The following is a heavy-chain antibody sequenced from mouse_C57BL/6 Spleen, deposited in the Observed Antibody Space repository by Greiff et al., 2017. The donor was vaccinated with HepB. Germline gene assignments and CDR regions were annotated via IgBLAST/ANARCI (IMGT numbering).Heavy chain of an antibody. Sequence: QVQLQQSGPELVKPGASVKISCKASGYAFSSSWMNWVKQRPGKGLEWIGRIYPGDGDTNYNGKFKGKATLTADKSSSTAYMQLSSLTSEDSAVYFCARGGTGTWDWGQGTTLTVSS. D-gene: IGHD4-1*01. CDR2: IYPGDGDT. J-gene: IGHJ2*01. V-gene: IGHV1-82*01. CDR3: ARGGTGTWD. CDR1: GYAFSSSW.